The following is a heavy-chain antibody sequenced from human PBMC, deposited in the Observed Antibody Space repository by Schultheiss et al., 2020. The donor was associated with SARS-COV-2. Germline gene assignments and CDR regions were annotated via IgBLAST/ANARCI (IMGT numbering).Heavy chain of an antibody. Sequence: GGSLRLSCAASGFTFSSYDMHWVRQATGKGLEWVSAIGTAGDPYYPGSVKGRFTISRDNAKNSLYLQMNSLRAEDTAVYYCARDFRFGEFPWGAFDIWGQGTMVTVSS. J-gene: IGHJ3*02. V-gene: IGHV3-13*05. CDR2: IGTAGDP. D-gene: IGHD3-10*01. CDR3: ARDFRFGEFPWGAFDI. CDR1: GFTFSSYD.